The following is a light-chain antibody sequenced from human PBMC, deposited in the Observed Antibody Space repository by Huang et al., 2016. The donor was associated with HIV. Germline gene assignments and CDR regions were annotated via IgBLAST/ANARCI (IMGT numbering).Light chain of an antibody. J-gene: IGKJ2*01. CDR1: QSVSTL. CDR3: QQRSNWPGT. V-gene: IGKV3-11*01. Sequence: ETVLTQSPATLSLSPGERATLSCRASQSVSTLLAWYQQKPGQAPRLLIYDASIRATDIPTRVVGGGSGTDFTLTISSLEPEDFAVYYCQQRSNWPGTFGQGTKLEIK. CDR2: DAS.